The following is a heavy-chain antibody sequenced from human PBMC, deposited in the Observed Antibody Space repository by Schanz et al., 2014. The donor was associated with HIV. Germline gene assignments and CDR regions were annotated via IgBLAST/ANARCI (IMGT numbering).Heavy chain of an antibody. CDR3: AKDRNYYDSRYRGKGNYYYYYGMDV. CDR2: ISYDGTKK. J-gene: IGHJ6*02. CDR1: GFNFNSYG. Sequence: QEQLVESGGGVVQPGRSLRLSCVASGFNFNSYGMHWVRQAPGKGLEWGAVISYDGTKKSYADSVKGRFTISRDNSKNSLSLLIKSLRAEDTAVYYCAKDRNYYDSRYRGKGNYYYYYGMDVWGQGTTVTVSS. D-gene: IGHD3-22*01. V-gene: IGHV3-30*18.